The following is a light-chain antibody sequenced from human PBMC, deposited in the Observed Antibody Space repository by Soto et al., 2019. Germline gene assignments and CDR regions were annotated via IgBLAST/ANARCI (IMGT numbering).Light chain of an antibody. Sequence: EIVMTQSPGTLSVSPGERATLSCRASQSITNNLAWYQQKVGQAPRLLIYGASTRATGIPVRFRGSGSGTEFTLTISSLESEDFAVYYCQQYNHWPPKMAFGQGTKVEIK. CDR2: GAS. J-gene: IGKJ1*01. V-gene: IGKV3-15*01. CDR3: QQYNHWPPKMA. CDR1: QSITNN.